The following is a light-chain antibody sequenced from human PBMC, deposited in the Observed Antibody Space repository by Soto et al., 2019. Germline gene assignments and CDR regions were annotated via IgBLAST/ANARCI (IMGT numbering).Light chain of an antibody. CDR2: DSN. Sequence: QSVLTQPPSVSAAPGQKVTISCSGSSSNIGNNYVSWYQQLPGTAPKLLIYDSNRRHSGIPDRFSGSKSGTSATLGITGLQTGDEADYYCGTWDNSLSAVVFGGGTKVTVL. V-gene: IGLV1-51*01. CDR3: GTWDNSLSAVV. J-gene: IGLJ2*01. CDR1: SSNIGNNY.